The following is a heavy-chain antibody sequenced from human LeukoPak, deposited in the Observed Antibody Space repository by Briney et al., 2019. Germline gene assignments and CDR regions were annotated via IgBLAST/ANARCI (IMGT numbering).Heavy chain of an antibody. D-gene: IGHD3-22*01. V-gene: IGHV3-23*01. CDR3: ATITMIVETGG. J-gene: IGHJ4*02. CDR1: GFTFSSYG. CDR2: ISGSGGST. Sequence: GGSLRLSCAASGFTFSSYGMSWVRQAPGKGLEWVSAISGSGGSTYYADSVKGRFIISRDNSKNTLYLQMNSLRAEDTAVYYCATITMIVETGGWGQGTLVTVSS.